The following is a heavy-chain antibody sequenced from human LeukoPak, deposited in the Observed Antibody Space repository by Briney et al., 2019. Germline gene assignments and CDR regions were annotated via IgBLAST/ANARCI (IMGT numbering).Heavy chain of an antibody. J-gene: IGHJ3*02. D-gene: IGHD3-22*01. V-gene: IGHV1-2*02. Sequence: ASVKVSCKASGYTFTGYYMHWVRQAPGQGLEWMGWINPKSGGTNYAQKFQGRVTMTRDTSISTAYMELSRLRSDDTAVYYCAHHSSGYSKDAFDIWGQGTMVTVSS. CDR2: INPKSGGT. CDR3: AHHSSGYSKDAFDI. CDR1: GYTFTGYY.